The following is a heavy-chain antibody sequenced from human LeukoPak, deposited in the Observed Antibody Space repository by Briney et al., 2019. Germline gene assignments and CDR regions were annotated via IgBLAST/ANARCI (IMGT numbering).Heavy chain of an antibody. CDR3: AKDKYSGSYIHY. J-gene: IGHJ4*02. CDR2: IRYDGSNK. V-gene: IGHV3-30*02. CDR1: GFTFSSYG. Sequence: GGSLRLSCAASGFTFSSYGMHWVRQAPGKGLEWVAFIRYDGSNKYYADSVKGRFTTSRDNSKNTLYLQMNSLRAEDTAVYYCAKDKYSGSYIHYWGQGTLVTVSS. D-gene: IGHD1-26*01.